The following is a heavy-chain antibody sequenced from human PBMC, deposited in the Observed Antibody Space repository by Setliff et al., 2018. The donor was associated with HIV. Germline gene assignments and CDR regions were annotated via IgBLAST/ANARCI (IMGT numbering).Heavy chain of an antibody. CDR3: ASVAYSGYTYGYYADAFDI. CDR2: ISSSGSTI. V-gene: IGHV3-48*03. J-gene: IGHJ3*02. D-gene: IGHD5-18*01. CDR1: GFTFSSYE. Sequence: PGGSLRLSCAASGFTFSSYEMNWVRQAPGKGLEWVSYISSSGSTIYYADSVKGRFTISRDNAKKSLYLQMNNLRAEDTAVYYCASVAYSGYTYGYYADAFDIWGQGTMVTVSS.